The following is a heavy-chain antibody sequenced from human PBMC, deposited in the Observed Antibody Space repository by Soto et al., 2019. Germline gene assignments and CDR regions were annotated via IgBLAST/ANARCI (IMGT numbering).Heavy chain of an antibody. CDR3: TRRIDTEFDP. V-gene: IGHV4-39*02. J-gene: IGHJ5*02. Sequence: PSETLSLTCTVSGGSIGSSDYYWGWIRQPPGRGLEWIGSSHYSGTTYYNPALKSRVTISIDTSRNNFSLKLIAVTAADTAVYYCTRRIDTEFDPWGQGPLVAVSS. CDR2: SHYSGTT. CDR1: GGSIGSSDYY.